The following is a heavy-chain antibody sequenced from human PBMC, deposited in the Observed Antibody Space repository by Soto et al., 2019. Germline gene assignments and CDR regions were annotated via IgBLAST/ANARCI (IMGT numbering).Heavy chain of an antibody. CDR1: GYTFTSYD. CDR2: IIPILGIA. CDR3: ARNIVVVPAAVYDAFDI. V-gene: IGHV1-69*04. Sequence: SVKVSCKASGYTFTSYDINWVRQATGQGLEWMGRIIPILGIANYAQKFQGRVTITADKSTSTAYMELSSLRSEDTAVYYCARNIVVVPAAVYDAFDIWGQGTMVTVSS. J-gene: IGHJ3*02. D-gene: IGHD2-2*01.